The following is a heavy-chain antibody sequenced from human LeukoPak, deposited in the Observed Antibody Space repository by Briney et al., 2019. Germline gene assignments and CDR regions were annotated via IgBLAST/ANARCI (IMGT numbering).Heavy chain of an antibody. J-gene: IGHJ4*02. CDR2: ISSSSGYI. D-gene: IGHD3-22*01. V-gene: IGHV3-21*01. CDR1: GFTFSSYS. CDR3: ARGGGSGYSVDY. Sequence: GGSLRLSCAASGFTFSSYSMKWVRQAPGKGLEWVSPISSSSGYISYADSVKGRFTISIDNAKNSLYLQMNSLRGQETAVYYCARGGGSGYSVDYWGQGTLVTVSS.